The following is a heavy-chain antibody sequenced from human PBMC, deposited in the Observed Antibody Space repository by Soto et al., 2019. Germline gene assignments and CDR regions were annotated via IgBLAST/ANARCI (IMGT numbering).Heavy chain of an antibody. CDR2: INHSGST. Sequence: SETLSLTCAVYGGSFSGYYWSWIRQPPGKGLEWIGEINHSGSTTYNPSLKSRVTISVDTSKNQFSLKLSSVTAADTAVYYCARVLTVAARPSPPNRFDPWGKGTLVTVAS. CDR1: GGSFSGYY. D-gene: IGHD6-6*01. J-gene: IGHJ5*02. CDR3: ARVLTVAARPSPPNRFDP. V-gene: IGHV4-34*01.